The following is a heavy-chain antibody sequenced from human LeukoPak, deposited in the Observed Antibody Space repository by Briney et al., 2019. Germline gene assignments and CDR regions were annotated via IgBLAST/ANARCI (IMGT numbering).Heavy chain of an antibody. Sequence: PSGTLSLTCAVSGGSISTSNWWRWVRQPPGKGLEWIGEIYHSGSTNYNPSLKSRVTISVDKSKNQFSLKLSSVTAADTAVYYCARSCSSTSCYSSAHWFDPWGQGTLVTVSS. CDR3: ARSCSSTSCYSSAHWFDP. J-gene: IGHJ5*02. CDR1: GGSISTSNW. D-gene: IGHD2-2*01. CDR2: IYHSGST. V-gene: IGHV4-4*02.